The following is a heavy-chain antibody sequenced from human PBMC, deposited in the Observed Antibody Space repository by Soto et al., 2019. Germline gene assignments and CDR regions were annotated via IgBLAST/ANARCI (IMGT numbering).Heavy chain of an antibody. D-gene: IGHD3-10*01. J-gene: IGHJ4*02. CDR1: GFTFGSYW. CDR3: SRETLWFGESPKS. CDR2: INGDGSST. Sequence: EVQLVESGGGSVQPGGSLRISCAASGFTFGSYWMDWVRQAPGKGLVWVSRINGDGSSTTYTDSVKGRFIISRDKAKNTLYLQMNSLRADDTAVYYCSRETLWFGESPKSGGQGTLVTVSS. V-gene: IGHV3-74*01.